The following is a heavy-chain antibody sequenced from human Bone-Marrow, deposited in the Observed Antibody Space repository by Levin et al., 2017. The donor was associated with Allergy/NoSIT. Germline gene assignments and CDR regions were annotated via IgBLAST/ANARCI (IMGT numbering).Heavy chain of an antibody. Sequence: LLLSFPVSGGFINDYYWSWFRQSPGPPLSFLSFLPSLLPPSSHPSLRSRVTISMDTSRNQFSLSLSSVTAGDTADYYCARERRDGNNYVDYWGQGILVTVSS. J-gene: IGHJ4*02. D-gene: IGHD5-24*01. CDR3: ARERRDGNNYVDY. CDR1: GGFINDYY. V-gene: IGHV4-59*01. CDR2: LPSLLPP.